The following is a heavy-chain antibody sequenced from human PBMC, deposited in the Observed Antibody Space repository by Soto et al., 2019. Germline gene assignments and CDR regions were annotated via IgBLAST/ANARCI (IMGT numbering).Heavy chain of an antibody. J-gene: IGHJ4*02. D-gene: IGHD6-6*01. CDR2: IYYSGST. V-gene: IGHV4-39*01. CDR1: GGSISSSSYY. Sequence: QLQLQESGPGLVKPSETLSLTCTVSGGSISSSSYYWGWIRQPPGKGLEWIGSIYYSGSTYYNPSLKSRVTISVDTSKNQFSLKLSSVTAADTAVYYCARQGTPYSSYYYFDYWGQGTLVTVSS. CDR3: ARQGTPYSSYYYFDY.